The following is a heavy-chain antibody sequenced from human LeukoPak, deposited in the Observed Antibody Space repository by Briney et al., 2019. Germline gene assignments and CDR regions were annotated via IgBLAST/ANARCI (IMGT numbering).Heavy chain of an antibody. V-gene: IGHV4-61*02. CDR3: AREYRPPFTVTTLDYMDV. CDR2: IYTSGST. D-gene: IGHD4-11*01. CDR1: GGSISSGSYY. J-gene: IGHJ6*03. Sequence: PSETLSLTCTVSGGSISSGSYYWSWIRQPAGKGLEWIGRIYTSGSTNYNPSLKSRVTISVDTSKNQFSLKLSSVTAADTAVYYCAREYRPPFTVTTLDYMDVWGKGTTVTVSS.